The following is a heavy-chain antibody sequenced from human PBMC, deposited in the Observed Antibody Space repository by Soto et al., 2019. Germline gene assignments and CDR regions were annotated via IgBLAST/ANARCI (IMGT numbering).Heavy chain of an antibody. J-gene: IGHJ4*02. V-gene: IGHV4-34*01. CDR2: INHSGST. CDR3: ARGGQTYYYGSSGYYPG. CDR1: GGSFSGYY. D-gene: IGHD3-22*01. Sequence: PSETLSLTCTVYGGSFSGYYWSWIRQPPGKGLEWIGEINHSGSTNYNPSLKSRVTISVDTSKNQFSLKLSSVTAADTAVYYCARGGQTYYYGSSGYYPGWGQGTLVTVSS.